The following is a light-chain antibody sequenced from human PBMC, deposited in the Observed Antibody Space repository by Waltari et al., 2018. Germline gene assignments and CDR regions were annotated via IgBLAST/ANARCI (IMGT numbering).Light chain of an antibody. Sequence: QSALTQPPSASGTPGQRVPISFSRSSSSIKTKHVNWYQQLPGTAPKLLIYSNNQRTSGVPGRFSGSKSGTSASLAISGPQSEDEGDYYCAVWDDSLDGLVFGGGTKLTVL. CDR1: SSSIKTKH. CDR2: SNN. V-gene: IGLV1-44*01. J-gene: IGLJ2*01. CDR3: AVWDDSLDGLV.